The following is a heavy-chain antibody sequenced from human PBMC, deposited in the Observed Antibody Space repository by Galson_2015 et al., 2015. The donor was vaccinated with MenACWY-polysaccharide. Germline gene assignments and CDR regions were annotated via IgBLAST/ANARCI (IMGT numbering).Heavy chain of an antibody. J-gene: IGHJ6*02. CDR1: GGSISSGSYY. CDR2: IYTSGST. CDR3: ARAYVGATNGESGYGMDV. Sequence: TLSLTCTVSGGSISSGSYYWSWIRQPAGKGLEWIGRIYTSGSTNYNPSLKSRVTISVDTSKNQFSLKLSSVTAADTAVYYCARAYVGATNGESGYGMDVWGQGTTVTVSS. V-gene: IGHV4-61*02. D-gene: IGHD1-26*01.